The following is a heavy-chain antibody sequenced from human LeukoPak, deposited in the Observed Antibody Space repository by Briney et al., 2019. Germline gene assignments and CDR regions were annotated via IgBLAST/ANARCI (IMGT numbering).Heavy chain of an antibody. J-gene: IGHJ4*02. Sequence: GGSLRLSCAASGSTFSSYAMRWVRQAPGKGLEWVSGISGSGGSTYYADSVKGRFTISGDNSKNTLYLQMNSLRAEDTAVYYCAKGAASEYYFDSWGQGTLVTVSS. CDR3: AKGAASEYYFDS. V-gene: IGHV3-23*01. CDR1: GSTFSSYA. D-gene: IGHD6-25*01. CDR2: ISGSGGST.